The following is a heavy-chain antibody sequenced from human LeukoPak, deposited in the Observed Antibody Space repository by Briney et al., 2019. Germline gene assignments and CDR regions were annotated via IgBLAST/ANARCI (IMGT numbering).Heavy chain of an antibody. D-gene: IGHD3-10*01. J-gene: IGHJ6*03. CDR1: GFTFSSYG. CDR3: AKVRGYYGPDPPYYYYMDV. Sequence: GGSLRLSCAASGFTFSSYGMHWVRQAPGKGLEWVAVISYDGSNKYYADSVKGRFTISRDNSKNTLYLQMNSLRAEDTAVYYCAKVRGYYGPDPPYYYYMDVWGKGTTVTVSS. CDR2: ISYDGSNK. V-gene: IGHV3-30*18.